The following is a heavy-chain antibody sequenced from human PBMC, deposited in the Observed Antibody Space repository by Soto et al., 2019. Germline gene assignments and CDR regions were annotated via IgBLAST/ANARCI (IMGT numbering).Heavy chain of an antibody. Sequence: QVQLVQSGAEVKKPGSSVTVSCKSSGGSFSSSAFSWVRQAPGQGLEWMGGIIPMFGTAHYAQQFQGSVTIFADKSTSIVYMALSSLRFDDTAVYYCARGSYDRSVYDFDYWGQGTLVTNST. D-gene: IGHD3-22*01. J-gene: IGHJ4*02. CDR2: IIPMFGTA. V-gene: IGHV1-69*06. CDR1: GGSFSSSA. CDR3: ARGSYDRSVYDFDY.